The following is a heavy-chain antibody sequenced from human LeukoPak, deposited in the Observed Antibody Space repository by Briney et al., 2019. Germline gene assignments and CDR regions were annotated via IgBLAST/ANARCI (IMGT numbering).Heavy chain of an antibody. V-gene: IGHV3-30*18. CDR2: MSKDGNNE. J-gene: IGHJ4*02. D-gene: IGHD2-15*01. CDR3: AKGIAATWRYLDS. CDR1: GFSFSNYG. Sequence: PGRSLRLSCVASGFSFSNYGMHWVRQAPGKGLAWVAVMSKDGNNEYYADSVKGRFTISRDNSKMTMYLQMTSLRAEDTAVYYCAKGIAATWRYLDSWGQGTLVT.